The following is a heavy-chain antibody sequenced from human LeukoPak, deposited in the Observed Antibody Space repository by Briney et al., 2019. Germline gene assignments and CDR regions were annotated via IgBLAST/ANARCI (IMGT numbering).Heavy chain of an antibody. CDR3: AHSPGHYYGMDV. V-gene: IGHV4-61*01. D-gene: IGHD2-21*01. J-gene: IGHJ6*02. Sequence: PSETLSLTCSVSRGSPSTSSNYWGWIRPPPGKGLQWIGYIYYGGSTNSAPSLKSRVTISIDTSKNQFSLKLSSVTADDTAVYYCAHSPGHYYGMDVWGQGTTVTVSS. CDR2: IYYGGST. CDR1: RGSPSTSSNY.